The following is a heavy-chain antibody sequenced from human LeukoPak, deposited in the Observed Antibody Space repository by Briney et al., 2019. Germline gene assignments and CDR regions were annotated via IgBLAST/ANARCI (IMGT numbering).Heavy chain of an antibody. J-gene: IGHJ4*02. V-gene: IGHV4-4*07. Sequence: NPSETLSLTCTVSGGSISSYYWSWIRQPAGKGLEWIGRIYTSGSTNYNPSLKSRVTMSVDTSKNQFSLKLSSVTAADTAVYYCAKDPLIRPGYSSTWYDYWGQGTQVTVSS. CDR3: AKDPLIRPGYSSTWYDY. D-gene: IGHD6-13*01. CDR2: IYTSGST. CDR1: GGSISSYY.